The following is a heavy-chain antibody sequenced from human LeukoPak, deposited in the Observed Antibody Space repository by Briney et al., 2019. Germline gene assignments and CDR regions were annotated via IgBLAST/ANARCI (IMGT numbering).Heavy chain of an antibody. CDR1: GFTFRSYG. V-gene: IGHV3-30*02. CDR3: ARPRPQSSAWQGAFDI. D-gene: IGHD6-19*01. CDR2: IRYDGNNK. Sequence: GGSLRLSCAASGFTFRSYGMHWVRQAPGKGLEWVAFIRYDGNNKYYADSVKGRFTISRDNSKNTLYLQLNSLRTEDTAVYFCARPRPQSSAWQGAFDIWGQGTMVSVS. J-gene: IGHJ3*02.